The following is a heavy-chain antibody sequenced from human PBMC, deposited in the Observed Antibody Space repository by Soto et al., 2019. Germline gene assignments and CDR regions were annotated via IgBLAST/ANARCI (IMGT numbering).Heavy chain of an antibody. J-gene: IGHJ6*02. CDR1: GFTFSSYG. Sequence: QVQLVESGGGVVQPGRSLRLSCAASGFTFSSYGMHWVRQAPGKGLEWVAVISHDESDIYYSDSLKGRFTISRDNSKNTLYLQMSSLRPEDTAVYYCTKDTGYCSGGRCYSTPYYYYYYGMDAWGQGTTVTVSS. D-gene: IGHD2-15*01. CDR2: ISHDESDI. CDR3: TKDTGYCSGGRCYSTPYYYYYYGMDA. V-gene: IGHV3-30*18.